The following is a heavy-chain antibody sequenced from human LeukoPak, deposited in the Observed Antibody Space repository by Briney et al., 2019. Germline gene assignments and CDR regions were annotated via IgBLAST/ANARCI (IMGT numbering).Heavy chain of an antibody. CDR3: ARDVVAAAGSFDY. Sequence: GGSLRLSCAASGFTFSNYAMSWVRQAPGKGLEWVSVISGSGDSTYHADSVKGRFTISRDNSKSTLYLQMNSLRAEDTAVYYCARDVVAAAGSFDYWGQGTLVTVSS. CDR2: ISGSGDST. V-gene: IGHV3-23*01. J-gene: IGHJ4*02. CDR1: GFTFSNYA. D-gene: IGHD6-13*01.